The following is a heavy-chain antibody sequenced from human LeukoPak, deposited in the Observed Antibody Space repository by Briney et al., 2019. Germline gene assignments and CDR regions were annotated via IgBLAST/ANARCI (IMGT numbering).Heavy chain of an antibody. J-gene: IGHJ4*02. V-gene: IGHV3-74*01. CDR1: GFTFSSYW. D-gene: IGHD1-14*01. CDR2: IYIDGSST. Sequence: GGSPRLSCAASGFTFSSYWMHWVRQAPGKGLVWVSRIYIDGSSTSYADSVKGRFTISRDNAKNTLYLQMNSLRDEDTAVYYCARGLDGSFDYWGLGTLVTVSS. CDR3: ARGLDGSFDY.